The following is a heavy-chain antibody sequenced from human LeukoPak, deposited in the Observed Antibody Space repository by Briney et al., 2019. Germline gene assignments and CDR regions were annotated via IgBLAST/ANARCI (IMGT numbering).Heavy chain of an antibody. Sequence: GGSLRLSCAASGFTFSAYWMHWVRQAPGKGLVWVSRINGDGSSTTYEDSVKGRLTISRDNAKNTVYLQMNSLRADDTAVYYCARGPYYGSGSYGADYWGQGTLVTVSS. V-gene: IGHV3-74*03. CDR3: ARGPYYGSGSYGADY. CDR1: GFTFSAYW. CDR2: INGDGSST. J-gene: IGHJ4*02. D-gene: IGHD3-10*01.